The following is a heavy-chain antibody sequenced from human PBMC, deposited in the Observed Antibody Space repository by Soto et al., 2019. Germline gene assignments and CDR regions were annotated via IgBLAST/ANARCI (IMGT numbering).Heavy chain of an antibody. V-gene: IGHV4-34*01. Sequence: SETLSLTCAVYGGSFSGYYWSWIRQPPGKGLEWIGEINHSGSTNYNPSLKSRVTISVDTSKNQFSLKLSSVTAADTAVYYCARPFSGFRAFDIWGQGTMVTVSS. J-gene: IGHJ3*02. CDR3: ARPFSGFRAFDI. CDR2: INHSGST. D-gene: IGHD6-19*01. CDR1: GGSFSGYY.